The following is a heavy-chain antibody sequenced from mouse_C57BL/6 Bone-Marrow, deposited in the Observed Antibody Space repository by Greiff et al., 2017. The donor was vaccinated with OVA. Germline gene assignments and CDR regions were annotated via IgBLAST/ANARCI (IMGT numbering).Heavy chain of an antibody. CDR1: GYTFTSYW. V-gene: IGHV1-55*01. D-gene: IGHD2-4*01. J-gene: IGHJ3*01. CDR2: IYPGSGST. Sequence: QVQLQQSGAELVKPGASVKMSCKASGYTFTSYWITWVKQRPGQGLEWIGDIYPGSGSTNYNEKFKSKATLTVDTSSSTAYMQLSSLASEDAAVYYCARDDYEFAYWGQGTLVTVSA. CDR3: ARDDYEFAY.